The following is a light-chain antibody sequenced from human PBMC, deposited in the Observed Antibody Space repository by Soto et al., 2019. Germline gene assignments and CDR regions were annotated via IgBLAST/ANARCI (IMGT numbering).Light chain of an antibody. J-gene: IGKJ3*01. CDR2: GAS. CDR3: QQSGSSPFT. V-gene: IGKV3-20*01. Sequence: ESVLTQSPGTLSMSPGERATLSCRASQSVSSSYSAWYQQKPGQAPRLLIYGASSRATGIPDRFSGSGSGTDFTLTISRLEPEDFAVYYCQQSGSSPFTCGPGTKVDIK. CDR1: QSVSSSY.